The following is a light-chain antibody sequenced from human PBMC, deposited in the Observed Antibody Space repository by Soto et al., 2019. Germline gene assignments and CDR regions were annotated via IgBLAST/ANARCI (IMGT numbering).Light chain of an antibody. CDR3: QQYYTYPWT. V-gene: IGKV1-8*01. CDR2: ATS. Sequence: AIRMTQSPSSLSASTGDRVTITCRASQGISSYLAWFQQKPGRPPKLLMSATSTLQSDVPSRFRGSGSGTDFTLTIGCLQSEDLETYYCQQYYTYPWTFGQGTKVDNK. J-gene: IGKJ1*01. CDR1: QGISSY.